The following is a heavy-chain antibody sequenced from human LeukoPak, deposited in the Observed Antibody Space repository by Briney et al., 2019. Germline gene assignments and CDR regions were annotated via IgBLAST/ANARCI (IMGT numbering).Heavy chain of an antibody. V-gene: IGHV3-30*18. Sequence: GRSLRLSCAASGFTFSSYGMHWVRQAPGKGLEWVAVISYDGSKKYYADSVKGRFTISRDNSKNTLYLQMNSPRVEDTAVHYCAKGGLWFGNLLVPLWGQGTLVTVSS. D-gene: IGHD3-10*01. CDR1: GFTFSSYG. CDR2: ISYDGSKK. J-gene: IGHJ4*02. CDR3: AKGGLWFGNLLVPL.